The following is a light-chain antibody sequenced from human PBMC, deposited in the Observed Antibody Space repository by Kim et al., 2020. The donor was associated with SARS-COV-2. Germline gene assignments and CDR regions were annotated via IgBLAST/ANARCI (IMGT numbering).Light chain of an antibody. J-gene: IGLJ1*01. CDR1: NSDVGSYNL. CDR3: CSYAGSSTYV. CDR2: EDT. V-gene: IGLV2-23*01. Sequence: GQSITISCTGTNSDVGSYNLVSWYQQHPGKAPKVLIYEDTNRPSGVSNRFSGSKSANTASLTISGLQAEDEADYYCCSYAGSSTYVFGTGTKVTVL.